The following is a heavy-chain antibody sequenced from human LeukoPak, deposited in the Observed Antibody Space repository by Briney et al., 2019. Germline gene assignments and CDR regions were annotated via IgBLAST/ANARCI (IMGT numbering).Heavy chain of an antibody. CDR2: IHPHSGGT. CDR3: ARLGTGYNLSY. J-gene: IGHJ4*02. Sequence: ASVKVSCKASGYSFTAYSIVWVRQAPGQGLEWMGWIHPHSGGTEYVKRFQGRVTMTRDTAISTAYMEVNSLGNDDAAVYYCARLGTGYNLSYWGQGTQVIVSS. V-gene: IGHV1-2*02. CDR1: GYSFTAYS. D-gene: IGHD5-24*01.